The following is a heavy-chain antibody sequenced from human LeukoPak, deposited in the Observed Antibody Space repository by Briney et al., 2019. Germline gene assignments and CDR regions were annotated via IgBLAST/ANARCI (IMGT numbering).Heavy chain of an antibody. Sequence: PGGSLRLSCAASGFPFSSYSMTWVRQAPGKGLEWVANIKPDGTTKFYVDSVKGRLTISRDNALNSLYLQMNSLRAEDTAIYYCARSIPYGTTWYGRSDYWGQGPLVTVSS. CDR3: ARSIPYGTTWYGRSDY. J-gene: IGHJ4*02. V-gene: IGHV3-7*03. D-gene: IGHD6-13*01. CDR1: GFPFSSYS. CDR2: IKPDGTTK.